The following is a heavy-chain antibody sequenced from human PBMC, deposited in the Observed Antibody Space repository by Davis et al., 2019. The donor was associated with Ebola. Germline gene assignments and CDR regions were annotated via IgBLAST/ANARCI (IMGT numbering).Heavy chain of an antibody. CDR3: ATRDSSSSWYYYYMDV. J-gene: IGHJ6*03. V-gene: IGHV1-69*13. CDR2: IIPIFGAA. Sequence: SVKVSCKASGGTFSNYAISWVRQAPGQGLEWMGGIIPIFGAANYAQKFQGRVTISADESTNTAFMELTGLRSEDTAMYYCATRDSSSSWYYYYMDVWGKGTTVTVSS. D-gene: IGHD6-6*01. CDR1: GGTFSNYA.